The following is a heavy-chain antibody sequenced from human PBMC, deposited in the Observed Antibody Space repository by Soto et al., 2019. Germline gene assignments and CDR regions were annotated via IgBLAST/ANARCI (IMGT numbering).Heavy chain of an antibody. D-gene: IGHD3-9*01. J-gene: IGHJ6*02. CDR2: INHSGST. Sequence: PSETLSLTCAVYGGSFSGYYWSWIRQPPGKGLEWIGEINHSGSTNYNPSLKSRVTISVDTSKNQFSLKLSSVTAADTAVYYCARGGFVLRYFDWFSPTYYYGMDFWGPGTTVTVSS. V-gene: IGHV4-34*01. CDR1: GGSFSGYY. CDR3: ARGGFVLRYFDWFSPTYYYGMDF.